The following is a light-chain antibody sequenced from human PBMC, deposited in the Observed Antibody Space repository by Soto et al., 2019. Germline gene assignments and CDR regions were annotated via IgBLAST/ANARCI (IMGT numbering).Light chain of an antibody. CDR1: QSVSSY. CDR3: QQRSNWPLT. V-gene: IGKV3-11*01. Sequence: EIVLTQSPATLSLSPGERATLSCRASQSVSSYLAWYQQKPGQAPRLLIYDASNRATGIPARFSGGGSGTDFTLTISSLEPVDFAVYYCQQRSNWPLTFGGGTKVEIK. J-gene: IGKJ4*01. CDR2: DAS.